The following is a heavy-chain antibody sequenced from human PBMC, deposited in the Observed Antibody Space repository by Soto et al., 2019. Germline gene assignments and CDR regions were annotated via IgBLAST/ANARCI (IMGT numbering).Heavy chain of an antibody. CDR1: GFTFSSYE. CDR3: ARDFSFRGPRGFDI. CDR2: ISSSGSTI. J-gene: IGHJ3*02. D-gene: IGHD3-10*01. V-gene: IGHV3-48*03. Sequence: EVQLVESGGGLVQPGGSLRLSCAASGFTFSSYEMNWVRQAPGKGLEWVSDISSSGSTIYYADSVKGRFTISRDNAKNSLYLQMNSLRAEDTAVYYCARDFSFRGPRGFDIWGQGTMVTVSS.